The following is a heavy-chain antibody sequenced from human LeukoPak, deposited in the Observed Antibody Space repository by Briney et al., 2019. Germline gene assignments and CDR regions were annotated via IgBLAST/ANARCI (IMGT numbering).Heavy chain of an antibody. D-gene: IGHD3-10*01. Sequence: SETLSLTCTVSGGSINSSSYYWGWIRQPPGEGLEWIGSIYYSGTTYYNPSLKSRVTISLDTSKNQFSLKLSSVTAADTAVYYCARSGTYYNNWFDPWGQGTLVTVSS. CDR1: GGSINSSSYY. V-gene: IGHV4-39*01. J-gene: IGHJ5*02. CDR3: ARSGTYYNNWFDP. CDR2: IYYSGTT.